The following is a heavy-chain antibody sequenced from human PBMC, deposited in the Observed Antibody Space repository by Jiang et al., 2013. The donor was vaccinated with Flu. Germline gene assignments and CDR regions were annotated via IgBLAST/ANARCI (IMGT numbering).Heavy chain of an antibody. CDR1: GYTLTELS. CDR2: FDPEDGET. J-gene: IGHJ5*02. CDR3: ATALIVGARANWFDP. D-gene: IGHD1-26*01. V-gene: IGHV1-24*01. Sequence: GAEVKKPGASVKVSCKVSGYTLTELSMHWVRQAPGKGLEWMGGFDPEDGETIYAQKFQGRVTMTEDTSTDTAYMELSSLRSEDTAVYYCATALIVGARANWFDPGAREPWSPSP.